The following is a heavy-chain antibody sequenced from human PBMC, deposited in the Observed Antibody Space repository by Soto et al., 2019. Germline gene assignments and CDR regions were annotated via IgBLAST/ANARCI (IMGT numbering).Heavy chain of an antibody. CDR3: AKGLFYGGDFDS. Sequence: EGQLVESGGGLVQPGGSLRLSCQVSGFTFRSYWMTWVRRAPGKGLEWVANIKEDGSEKYYVDSVKGRFTISRDHGKKSLYLQMNSLRAEDTAVYYCAKGLFYGGDFDSWGQGTLVTVSS. CDR2: IKEDGSEK. V-gene: IGHV3-7*02. CDR1: GFTFRSYW. J-gene: IGHJ4*02. D-gene: IGHD4-17*01.